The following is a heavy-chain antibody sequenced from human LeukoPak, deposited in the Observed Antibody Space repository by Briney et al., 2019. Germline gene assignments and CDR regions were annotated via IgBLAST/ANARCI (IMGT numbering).Heavy chain of an antibody. CDR1: GFTFGDYA. CDR3: AKIRLVVVATIDDVFDI. D-gene: IGHD2-15*01. Sequence: PGGSLRHSCIISGFTFGDYAMHGVRQAPGKGLEWVAVISYDGSNKYYADSVKGRFTISRDNSKNTLYLQMNSLRAEDTAVYYCAKIRLVVVATIDDVFDIWGQGTMVTVSS. CDR2: ISYDGSNK. J-gene: IGHJ3*02. V-gene: IGHV3-30-3*02.